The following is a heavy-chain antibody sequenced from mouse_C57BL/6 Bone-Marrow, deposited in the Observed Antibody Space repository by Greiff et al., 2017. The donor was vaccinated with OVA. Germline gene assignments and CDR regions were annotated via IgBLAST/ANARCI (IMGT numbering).Heavy chain of an antibody. CDR3: ARSGWLLYAMDY. J-gene: IGHJ4*01. CDR2: IYPRSGNT. D-gene: IGHD2-3*01. CDR1: GYTFTSYG. V-gene: IGHV1-81*01. Sequence: VQLQESGAELARPGASVKLSCKASGYTFTSYGISWVKQRTGQGLEWIGEIYPRSGNTYYNEKFKGKATLTADKSSSTAYMELRSLTSEDSAVYFCARSGWLLYAMDYWGQGTSVTVSS.